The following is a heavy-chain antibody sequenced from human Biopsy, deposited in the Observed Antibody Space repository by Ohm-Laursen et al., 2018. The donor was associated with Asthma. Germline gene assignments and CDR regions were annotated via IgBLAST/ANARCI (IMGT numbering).Heavy chain of an antibody. CDR1: GYSLTDLS. J-gene: IGHJ4*02. CDR2: HDHGEGGT. CDR3: ASDFPKDYVRYNFQF. V-gene: IGHV1-24*01. D-gene: IGHD4-17*01. Sequence: ASVKVSCKISGYSLTDLSMHWVRQAAGQGLEWMGGHDHGEGGTVNARRFQGRVTMTEDTSTDTAYMELSSLSSDDTAVYYCASDFPKDYVRYNFQFWGQGTLVTVSS.